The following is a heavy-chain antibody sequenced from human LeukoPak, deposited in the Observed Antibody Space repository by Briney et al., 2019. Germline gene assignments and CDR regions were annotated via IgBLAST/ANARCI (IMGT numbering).Heavy chain of an antibody. J-gene: IGHJ6*02. Sequence: SQTLSLTCAISGDSVASNSAAWNWIRQSPSRGLEWLGRTYYKSKWYIDYAVSVKSRITINPDTSTNQFSLQLNFVTPEDTAVYYCAREGVTMVRGIIYSYYGMDVWGQGTTVTVSS. V-gene: IGHV6-1*01. CDR1: GDSVASNSAA. CDR3: AREGVTMVRGIIYSYYGMDV. CDR2: TYYKSKWYI. D-gene: IGHD3-10*01.